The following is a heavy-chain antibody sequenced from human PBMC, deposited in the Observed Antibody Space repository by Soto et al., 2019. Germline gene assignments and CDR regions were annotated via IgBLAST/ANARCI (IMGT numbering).Heavy chain of an antibody. CDR1: GGTFSSYT. D-gene: IGHD7-27*01. V-gene: IGHV1-69*02. CDR3: ARGSLGYMDV. CDR2: IIPILGIA. Sequence: QVQLVQSGAEVKKPGSSVKVSCKASGGTFSSYTISWVRQAPGQGLEWMGRIIPILGIANYAKKFQGRVTITADKSTSTAYMELSRLRSEDTAVYYCARGSLGYMDVWGKGTTVTVSS. J-gene: IGHJ6*03.